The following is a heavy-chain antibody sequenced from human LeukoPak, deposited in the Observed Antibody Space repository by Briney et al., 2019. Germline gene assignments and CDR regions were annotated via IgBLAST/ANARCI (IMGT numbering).Heavy chain of an antibody. Sequence: ASVKVSCKASGYTFTDYYMHWVRQAPGQGLEWMGWINPNSGGTNYAQKFQGRVTMTRDTSISTAYMELSRLRSDDTAVYYCARGGSAGIAAAFYSLDPWGQGTLVTVSS. D-gene: IGHD6-13*01. V-gene: IGHV1-2*02. CDR1: GYTFTDYY. J-gene: IGHJ5*02. CDR3: ARGGSAGIAAAFYSLDP. CDR2: INPNSGGT.